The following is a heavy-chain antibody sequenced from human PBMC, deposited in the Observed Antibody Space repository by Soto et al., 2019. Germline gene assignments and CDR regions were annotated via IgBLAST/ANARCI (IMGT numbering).Heavy chain of an antibody. J-gene: IGHJ4*02. D-gene: IGHD1-26*01. Sequence: HPGGSLRLSCAASGFTFKSFAMHWVRQAPGKGLEWVAFISDDGSNQYFADSVTGRCTISRDNSENTVSLQIDSLRPGDTADYYCAKDLYSGSYSSYYFHHWGQGILVTVSS. CDR3: AKDLYSGSYSSYYFHH. CDR2: ISDDGSNQ. CDR1: GFTFKSFA. V-gene: IGHV3-30*18.